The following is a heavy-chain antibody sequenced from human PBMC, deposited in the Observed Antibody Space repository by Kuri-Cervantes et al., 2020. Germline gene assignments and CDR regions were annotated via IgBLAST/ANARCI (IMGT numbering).Heavy chain of an antibody. CDR3: ARGNYYGSGSLDY. CDR2: ISSSGSTI. J-gene: IGHJ4*02. Sequence: GESLKISCAASGFTFSSYAMHWVRQAPGKGLEWVSYISSSGSTIYYADSVKGRFTISRDNAKNSLYLQMNSLRAEDTAVYYCARGNYYGSGSLDYWGQGTLVTVSS. CDR1: GFTFSSYA. D-gene: IGHD3-10*01. V-gene: IGHV3-48*04.